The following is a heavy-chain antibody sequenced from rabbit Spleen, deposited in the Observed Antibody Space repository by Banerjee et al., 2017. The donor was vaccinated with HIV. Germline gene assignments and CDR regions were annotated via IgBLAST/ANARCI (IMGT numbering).Heavy chain of an antibody. CDR3: ARSYGGKAITSLNL. Sequence: QSLEESGGDLVKPGASLTLTCTASGFSFSGTYWLCWVRQAPGRGLEWIGCVNTGNSAATYYASRAEGRFSISKTSSTTVTLQMTSLTAADTATYFCARSYGGKAITSLNLWGPGTLVTVS. CDR2: VNTGNSAAT. CDR1: GFSFSGTYW. D-gene: IGHD6-1*01. J-gene: IGHJ4*01. V-gene: IGHV1S40*01.